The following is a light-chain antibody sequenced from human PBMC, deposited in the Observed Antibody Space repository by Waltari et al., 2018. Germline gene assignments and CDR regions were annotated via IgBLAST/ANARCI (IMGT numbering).Light chain of an antibody. CDR2: GTS. Sequence: EIVMTQSPATLSVSPGDRATLSCRASQSVGSNLAWYQQKPGQAPRLLIYGTSTRATGVPARFSGSGSGTEFALSISSLRSEDVAVYYCQQYNNWPPWTFGQGTKVEIK. V-gene: IGKV3-15*01. J-gene: IGKJ1*01. CDR1: QSVGSN. CDR3: QQYNNWPPWT.